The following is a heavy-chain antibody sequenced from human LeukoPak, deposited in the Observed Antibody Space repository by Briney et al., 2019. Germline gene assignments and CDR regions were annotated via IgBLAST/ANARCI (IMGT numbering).Heavy chain of an antibody. J-gene: IGHJ4*02. CDR3: ARHFRVLGAADY. Sequence: GESLQISCKGAGYSFTSSWIGWGRQMPGKGLEWMGIIYPGDSDTTYSPPFQGQVTISADKSISTAYLQWSSLKASDTAMYYCARHFRVLGAADYWGQGTLVTVSS. CDR1: GYSFTSSW. D-gene: IGHD2/OR15-2a*01. CDR2: IYPGDSDT. V-gene: IGHV5-51*01.